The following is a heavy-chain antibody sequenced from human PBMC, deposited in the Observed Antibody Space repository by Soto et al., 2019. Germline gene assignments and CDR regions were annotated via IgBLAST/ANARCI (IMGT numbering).Heavy chain of an antibody. CDR3: ARGGSYGGNSEGEIEY. D-gene: IGHD4-17*01. J-gene: IGHJ4*02. CDR1: GFTVSSNY. Sequence: EVQLVESGGGLVQPGGSLRLSCAASGFTVSSNYMSWVRQAPGKGLEWVSVIYSGGSIYYADSVKGRFTISRDNSKNTLDLQMNSLRAEDTAVYYCARGGSYGGNSEGEIEYWGQGNLVTVSS. CDR2: IYSGGSI. V-gene: IGHV3-66*01.